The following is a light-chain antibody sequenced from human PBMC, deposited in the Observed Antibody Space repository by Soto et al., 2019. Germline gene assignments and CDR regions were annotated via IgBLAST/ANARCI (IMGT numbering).Light chain of an antibody. CDR1: QRISHW. CDR3: QQYRAYPYT. CDR2: DAS. Sequence: DIQMTQSPSTLYAFVGDTVTSTCRASQRISHWLAWYQQRPGRAPKRLIYDASSLERWVPSRVSGSGSGTEVHLSLSSLQPDDFANCSCQQYRAYPYTVGQGNKLEIK. V-gene: IGKV1-5*01. J-gene: IGKJ2*01.